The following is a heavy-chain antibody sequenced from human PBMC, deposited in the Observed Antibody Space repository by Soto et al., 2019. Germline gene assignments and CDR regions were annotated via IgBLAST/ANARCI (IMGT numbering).Heavy chain of an antibody. V-gene: IGHV3-33*01. CDR2: IWYDGSNK. J-gene: IGHJ4*02. CDR3: ARGPPGYYYDSSGAIDY. Sequence: GGSLRLSCAASGFTFSSYGMHWVRQAPGKGLEWVAVIWYDGSNKYYADSVKGRFTISRDNSKNTLYLQMNSLRAEDTAVYYCARGPPGYYYDSSGAIDYWGQGTLVTVSS. CDR1: GFTFSSYG. D-gene: IGHD3-22*01.